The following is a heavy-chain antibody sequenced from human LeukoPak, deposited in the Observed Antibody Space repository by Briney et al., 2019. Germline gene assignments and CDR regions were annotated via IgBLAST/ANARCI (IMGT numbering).Heavy chain of an antibody. CDR2: IWYDGSNK. CDR3: AKDLRRDSGINWFDP. V-gene: IGHV3-33*06. CDR1: GFTFSSYG. D-gene: IGHD3-10*01. J-gene: IGHJ5*02. Sequence: PGGSLRLSCAASGFTFSSYGMHWVRQAPGKGLEWVTVIWYDGSNKYYADSVKGRFTISRDNSKNTLYLQMNSLRAEDTAVYYCAKDLRRDSGINWFDPWGQGTLVTVSS.